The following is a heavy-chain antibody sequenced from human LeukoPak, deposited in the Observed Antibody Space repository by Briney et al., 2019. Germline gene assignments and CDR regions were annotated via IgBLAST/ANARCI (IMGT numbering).Heavy chain of an antibody. J-gene: IGHJ4*02. V-gene: IGHV3-53*01. CDR2: IYSGGST. Sequence: GGSLRLSCAASGFTFSNYAMSWVRQAPGKGLEWVSVIYSGGSTYHADSVKGRFTISRDNSKNTLYLQMYSLRADDTAVYYCAIEDRGYWGQGTLVTVSS. CDR3: AIEDRGY. CDR1: GFTFSNYA.